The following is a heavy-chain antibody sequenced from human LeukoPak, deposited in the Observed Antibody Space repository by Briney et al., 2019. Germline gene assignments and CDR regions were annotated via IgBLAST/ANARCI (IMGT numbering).Heavy chain of an antibody. CDR3: ARGATSNPTKYYYYYYGMDV. CDR1: GGSISSSSYY. Sequence: SETLSLTCTVSGGSISSSSYYWGWIRQPPGKGLEWIGSIYYSGSTYYNPSLKSRVTISVDTSKNQFSLKLSSVTAADTAVYYCARGATSNPTKYYYYYYGMDVWGQGTTVTVSS. CDR2: IYYSGST. J-gene: IGHJ6*02. V-gene: IGHV4-39*01. D-gene: IGHD4-11*01.